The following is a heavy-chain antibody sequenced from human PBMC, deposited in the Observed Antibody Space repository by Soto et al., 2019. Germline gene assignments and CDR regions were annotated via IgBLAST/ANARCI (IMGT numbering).Heavy chain of an antibody. Sequence: ASVKVSCKASGYTFTSYGISWVRQAPGQGLEWMGWISAYNGNTNYAQKLQGRVTMTTDTSTSTAYMELRSLRSDDTAVYYCARAAGYYDSSGYYSAGYWGQGTRVTVSS. D-gene: IGHD3-22*01. CDR3: ARAAGYYDSSGYYSAGY. CDR2: ISAYNGNT. J-gene: IGHJ4*02. CDR1: GYTFTSYG. V-gene: IGHV1-18*01.